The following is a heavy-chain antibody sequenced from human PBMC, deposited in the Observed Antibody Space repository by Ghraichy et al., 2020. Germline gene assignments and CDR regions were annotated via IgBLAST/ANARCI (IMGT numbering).Heavy chain of an antibody. Sequence: GGSLRLSCAASGFSFNTFAMDWVRQAPGKGLEWVALIAPDGNGEFYADSVKGRFTVSRDNSKNTLFLQINSLTPEDTAVYYCAKGGNCSTTSCLGFDAWGQGTPVTVSS. CDR2: IAPDGNGE. V-gene: IGHV3-30*18. CDR3: AKGGNCSTTSCLGFDA. D-gene: IGHD2-2*01. CDR1: GFSFNTFA. J-gene: IGHJ4*02.